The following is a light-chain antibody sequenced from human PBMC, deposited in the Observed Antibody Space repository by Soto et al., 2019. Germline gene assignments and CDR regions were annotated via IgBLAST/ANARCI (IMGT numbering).Light chain of an antibody. CDR3: QQRSAWPS. Sequence: TQSPSTLPASVLDRVSISCRASQSISSWLAWYQQKPGQPPRLLIYDASTRATAAPARFSGSGSGTDFTLTISSLEPEDFAVYYCQQRSAWPSFGGGTKVDIK. V-gene: IGKV3-11*01. CDR1: QSISSW. J-gene: IGKJ4*01. CDR2: DAS.